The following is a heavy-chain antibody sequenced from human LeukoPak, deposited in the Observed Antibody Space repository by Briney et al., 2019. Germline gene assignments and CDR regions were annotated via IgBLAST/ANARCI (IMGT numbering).Heavy chain of an antibody. CDR3: AAEGHVGDFDY. Sequence: PSETLSLTCTVSGGSISSYYWSWIRQPPGKGLEWIGYIYYSGSTNYNPSLKSRVTISVDTSKNQFSLKLSSVTAADTAVYYCAAEGHVGDFDYWGQGTLVTVSS. V-gene: IGHV4-59*01. CDR2: IYYSGST. CDR1: GGSISSYY. D-gene: IGHD3-16*01. J-gene: IGHJ4*02.